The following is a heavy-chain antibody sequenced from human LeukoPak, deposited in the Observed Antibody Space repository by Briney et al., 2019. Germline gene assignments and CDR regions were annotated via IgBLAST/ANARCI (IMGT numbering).Heavy chain of an antibody. Sequence: GGSLRLSCASSGFTVSSNYMSCVCQAPGKGLEWVSVIYSGGSTYYADSVKGRFTISRDNSKNTLYLQMNSLRAEDTAVYYCAKEGPRAVAYIPDYWGQGTLVTVSS. J-gene: IGHJ4*02. V-gene: IGHV3-53*01. CDR3: AKEGPRAVAYIPDY. D-gene: IGHD6-19*01. CDR1: GFTVSSNY. CDR2: IYSGGST.